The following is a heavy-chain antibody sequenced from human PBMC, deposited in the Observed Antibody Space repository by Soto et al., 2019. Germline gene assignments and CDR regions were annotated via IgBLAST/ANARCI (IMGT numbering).Heavy chain of an antibody. CDR1: GFTFSSYS. CDR2: ISSSSSYI. Sequence: GGSLRLSCAASGFTFSSYSMNWVRQAPGKGLEWVSSISSSSSYIYYADSVKGRFTISRDNAKNSLYLQMNSLRAEDTAVYYCAREEPSGGHTVVNFDYWGQGTLVTVSS. CDR3: AREEPSGGHTVVNFDY. D-gene: IGHD2-15*01. V-gene: IGHV3-21*01. J-gene: IGHJ4*02.